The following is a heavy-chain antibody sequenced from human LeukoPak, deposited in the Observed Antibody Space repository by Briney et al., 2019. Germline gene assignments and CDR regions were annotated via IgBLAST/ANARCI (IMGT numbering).Heavy chain of an antibody. CDR3: ARAMKRGYSYGRIWSDP. CDR1: GGSFSGYY. CDR2: INHSGST. D-gene: IGHD5-18*01. Sequence: SETLSLTCAVYGGSFSGYYWSWIRQPPGKGLEWIGEINHSGSTNYNPSLKSRVTISVDTSKNQFSLKLSSVTAADTAVYYCARAMKRGYSYGRIWSDPWGQGTLVTVSS. V-gene: IGHV4-34*01. J-gene: IGHJ5*02.